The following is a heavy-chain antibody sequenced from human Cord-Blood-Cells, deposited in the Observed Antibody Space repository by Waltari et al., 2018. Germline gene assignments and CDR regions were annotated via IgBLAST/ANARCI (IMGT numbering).Heavy chain of an antibody. Sequence: QLQLQESGPGLVKPSETLSLTCTVSGGSISSSSYYWGWIRQPPGKGLEWIGSIYYSGSTYYNPSLKSRVTISVDTSKNQFSLKLSSVTAADTAVYYCVRGTIISYYYYDSSGSSFDYWGQGTLVTVSS. CDR3: VRGTIISYYYYDSSGSSFDY. CDR1: GGSISSSSYY. D-gene: IGHD3-22*01. J-gene: IGHJ4*02. V-gene: IGHV4-39*01. CDR2: IYYSGST.